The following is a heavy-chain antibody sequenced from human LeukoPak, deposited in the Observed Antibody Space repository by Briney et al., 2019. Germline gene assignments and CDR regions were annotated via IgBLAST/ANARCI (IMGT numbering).Heavy chain of an antibody. CDR2: ITSSGSVI. CDR3: ARDWASPGPTTI. D-gene: IGHD1-26*01. J-gene: IGHJ4*02. CDR1: GFTFSTNS. V-gene: IGHV3-48*01. Sequence: PGGSLRLSCAASGFTFSTNSMSWVRQAPGKGLEWVSYITSSGSVIHYSDSVRGRFTISIDNAKSSLYLQMNSLRAEDTAIYYCARDWASPGPTTIWGQGTLVTVSS.